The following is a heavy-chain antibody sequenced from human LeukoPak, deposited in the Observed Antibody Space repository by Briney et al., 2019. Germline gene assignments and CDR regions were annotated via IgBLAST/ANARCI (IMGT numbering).Heavy chain of an antibody. CDR1: GGTFSSYA. D-gene: IGHD3-10*01. CDR3: ASLPLGITMVRGVTDY. CDR2: IIPILGIA. V-gene: IGHV1-69*04. Sequence: ASVKVSCKASGGTFSSYAISWVRQAPGQGLERMGRIIPILGIANYAQKFQGRVTITADKSTSTAYMELSSLRSEDTAVYYCASLPLGITMVRGVTDYWGQGTLVTVS. J-gene: IGHJ4*02.